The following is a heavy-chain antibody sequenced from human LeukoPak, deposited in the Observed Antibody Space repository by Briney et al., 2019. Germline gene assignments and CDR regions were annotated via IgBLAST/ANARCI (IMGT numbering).Heavy chain of an antibody. J-gene: IGHJ4*02. CDR3: ARHQTVLLWFGESGPIDY. D-gene: IGHD3-10*01. V-gene: IGHV4-39*01. CDR2: IYYSGST. CDR1: GGSISSSSYY. Sequence: SETLSLTCTVSGGSISSSSYYWGWIRQPPGKGLEWIGSIYYSGSTYYNPSLKSRVTISVDTSKNQFSLKLSSVTAADTAVYYCARHQTVLLWFGESGPIDYWGQGPLVTVSS.